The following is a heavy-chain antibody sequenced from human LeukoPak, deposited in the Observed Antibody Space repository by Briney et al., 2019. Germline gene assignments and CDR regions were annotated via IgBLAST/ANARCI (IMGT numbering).Heavy chain of an antibody. D-gene: IGHD3-16*01. CDR1: GHSFNAYY. J-gene: IGHJ3*01. Sequence: ASVKLSLTSSGHSFNAYYIHSVRQAPGQGLQWMGRIDPNSGDTKYTQKFQGRVSMTRDTSISTAYMELSRLTSDDTAVYYCATFTAPRNAFDLWGGGTVDSVSS. CDR3: ATFTAPRNAFDL. V-gene: IGHV1-2*06. CDR2: IDPNSGDT.